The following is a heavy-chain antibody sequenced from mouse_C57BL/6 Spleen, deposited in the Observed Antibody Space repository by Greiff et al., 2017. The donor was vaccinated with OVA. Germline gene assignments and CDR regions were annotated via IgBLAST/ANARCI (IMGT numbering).Heavy chain of an antibody. V-gene: IGHV1-50*01. Sequence: QVQLQQSGAELVKPGASVKLSCKASGYTFTSYWMQWVKQRPGQGLEWIGEIDPSDSYTNYNQKFKGKATLTVDTSSSTAYMQRSSLTSEDSAVYYCARRAGWFAYWGQGTLVTVSA. CDR2: IDPSDSYT. CDR1: GYTFTSYW. J-gene: IGHJ3*01. D-gene: IGHD3-3*01. CDR3: ARRAGWFAY.